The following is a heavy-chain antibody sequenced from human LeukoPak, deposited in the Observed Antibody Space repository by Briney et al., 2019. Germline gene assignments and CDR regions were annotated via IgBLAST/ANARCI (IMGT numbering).Heavy chain of an antibody. Sequence: GASVKVSCKASGYTFTSYGNSWVRQAPGQGLEWMGWISAYNGNTNYAQKFQGRVTMTTDTSTSTVYMELSSLRSEDTAVYYCARSRRDGSELYYYGMDVWGQGTTVTVSS. D-gene: IGHD5-24*01. CDR2: ISAYNGNT. J-gene: IGHJ6*02. V-gene: IGHV1-18*01. CDR3: ARSRRDGSELYYYGMDV. CDR1: GYTFTSYG.